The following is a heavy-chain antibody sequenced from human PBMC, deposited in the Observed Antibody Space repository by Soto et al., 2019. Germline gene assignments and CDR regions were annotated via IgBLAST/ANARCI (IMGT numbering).Heavy chain of an antibody. CDR1: GYTFTSYG. CDR2: ISAHNGNT. Sequence: QVHLVQSGDEVKKPGASVKVSCKASGYTFTSYGITWVRQAPGQGREWMGWISAHNGNTDYAQKLQGRVIVTRDTSTSTAYMELRSLRSDDTAVYYCARGRYGDYWGQGALVTVSS. D-gene: IGHD1-1*01. J-gene: IGHJ4*02. CDR3: ARGRYGDY. V-gene: IGHV1-18*01.